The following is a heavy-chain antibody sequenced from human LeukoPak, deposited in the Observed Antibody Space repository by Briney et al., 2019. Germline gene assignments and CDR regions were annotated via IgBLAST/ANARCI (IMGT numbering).Heavy chain of an antibody. V-gene: IGHV3-23*01. CDR3: VKGRLTVAGHFDF. J-gene: IGHJ4*02. CDR1: GFTFSSDA. CDR2: ISDNGDRT. D-gene: IGHD6-19*01. Sequence: WGSLRLSCAASGFTFSSDAMNWVRQAPGKGLEWVSVISDNGDRTYYADSVKGRFTISRDNYKNTLFLQMNSLRAEDTAVYYCVKGRLTVAGHFDFWGQGTLVTVSS.